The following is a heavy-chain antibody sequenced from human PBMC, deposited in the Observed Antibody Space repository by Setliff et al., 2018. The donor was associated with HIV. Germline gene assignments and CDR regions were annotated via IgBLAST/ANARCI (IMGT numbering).Heavy chain of an antibody. D-gene: IGHD6-6*01. V-gene: IGHV4-59*08. CDR1: GASSSSHY. J-gene: IGHJ4*02. CDR3: ARHDTEYSSYPIDY. Sequence: PSETLSLTCTVSGASSSSHYWSWIRQPPGKAPEWIGYVYTSGSTKYNPSLESRVTISVDTSKNQFSLRLSSVTAADTAVYYCARHDTEYSSYPIDYWGQGNLVTVSS. CDR2: VYTSGST.